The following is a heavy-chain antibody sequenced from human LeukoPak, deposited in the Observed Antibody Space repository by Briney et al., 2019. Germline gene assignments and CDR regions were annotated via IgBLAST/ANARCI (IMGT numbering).Heavy chain of an antibody. D-gene: IGHD4-11*01. J-gene: IGHJ4*02. Sequence: GSSVKVSCKXSGGTFSSYTISWVRQAPRQGLEWMGRIIPILGIANYAQKFQGRVTITADKSTSTAYMELSSLRSEDTAVYYCARKGEDYSLDYWGQGTLVTVSS. CDR3: ARKGEDYSLDY. CDR1: GGTFSSYT. CDR2: IIPILGIA. V-gene: IGHV1-69*02.